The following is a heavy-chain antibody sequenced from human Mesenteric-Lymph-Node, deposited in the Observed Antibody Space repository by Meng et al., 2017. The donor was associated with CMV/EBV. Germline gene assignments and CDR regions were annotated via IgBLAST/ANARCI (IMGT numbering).Heavy chain of an antibody. D-gene: IGHD4-11*01. CDR2: ISSSSSYI. V-gene: IGHV3-21*04. Sequence: GGSLRPSCAASGFTFSSYSMNWVRQAPGKGLEWVSSISSSSSYIYYADSVKGRFTISRDNAKNSLYLQMNSLRAEDAAIYFCAKDLRGYSNDYWGQGTLVTVSS. J-gene: IGHJ4*02. CDR1: GFTFSSYS. CDR3: AKDLRGYSNDY.